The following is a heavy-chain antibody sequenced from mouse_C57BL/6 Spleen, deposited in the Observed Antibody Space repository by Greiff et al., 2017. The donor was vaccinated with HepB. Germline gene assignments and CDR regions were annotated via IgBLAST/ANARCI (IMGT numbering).Heavy chain of an antibody. D-gene: IGHD4-1*01. J-gene: IGHJ1*03. V-gene: IGHV5-4*03. CDR1: GFTFSSYA. Sequence: EVKLVESGGGLVKPGGSLKLSCAASGFTFSSYAMSWVRQTPEKRLEWVATISDGGSYTYYPDNVKGRFTISRDNAKNNLYLQMSHLKSEDTAMYYWARRGELGYFDVWGTGTTVTVSS. CDR3: ARRGELGYFDV. CDR2: ISDGGSYT.